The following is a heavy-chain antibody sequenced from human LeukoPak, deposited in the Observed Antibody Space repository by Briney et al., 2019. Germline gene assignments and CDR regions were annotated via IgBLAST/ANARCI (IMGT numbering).Heavy chain of an antibody. CDR2: INGDGSSR. J-gene: IGHJ4*02. Sequence: GGSLRLSCAASGFTFSSYWMHWVRQAPGKGLVWVSRINGDGSSRSYADSVRGRFTISRDNAKNTLYLQMNSLRAEDTAVYYCAREVIAATPPWGQGTLVTVSS. CDR3: AREVIAATPP. V-gene: IGHV3-74*01. D-gene: IGHD2-15*01. CDR1: GFTFSSYW.